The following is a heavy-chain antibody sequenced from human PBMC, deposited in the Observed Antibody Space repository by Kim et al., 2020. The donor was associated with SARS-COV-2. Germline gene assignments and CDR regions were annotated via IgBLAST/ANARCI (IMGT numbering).Heavy chain of an antibody. D-gene: IGHD6-13*01. CDR3: ARHRGWQQLVPGAFDI. CDR2: IYYSGST. J-gene: IGHJ3*02. V-gene: IGHV4-39*01. CDR1: GGSISSSSYY. Sequence: SETLSLTCTVSGGSISSSSYYWGWIRQPPGKGLEWIGSIYYSGSTYYNPSLKSRVTISVDTSKNQFSLKLSSVTAADTAVYYCARHRGWQQLVPGAFDIWGQATMATVCS.